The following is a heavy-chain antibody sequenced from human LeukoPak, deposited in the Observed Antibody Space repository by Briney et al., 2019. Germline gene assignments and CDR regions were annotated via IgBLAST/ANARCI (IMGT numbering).Heavy chain of an antibody. Sequence: PSETLSLTCTVSGGSISSYYWSWIRQPPGKGLEWIGYIYYSGSTNYNPSLKSRVTISVDTSKNQFSLKLSSVTAADTAVYYCARAPRGSGSYRLDYWGQGTLVTVSS. D-gene: IGHD3-10*01. J-gene: IGHJ4*02. V-gene: IGHV4-59*01. CDR2: IYYSGST. CDR1: GGSISSYY. CDR3: ARAPRGSGSYRLDY.